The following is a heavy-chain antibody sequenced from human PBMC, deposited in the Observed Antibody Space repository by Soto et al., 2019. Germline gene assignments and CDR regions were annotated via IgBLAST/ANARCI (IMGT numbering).Heavy chain of an antibody. V-gene: IGHV3-21*01. Sequence: EVQLVESGGGLVKPGESLRLSCAASGLRFSTYSMSWVRQAPGRGLEWVSSITSGSSVTFYADSVKGRFTISRDNAKNSLYLQMNSLRAEDTAVYYCATYTGTYCDHWGQGTLVTVSS. CDR3: ATYTGTYCDH. CDR2: ITSGSSVT. D-gene: IGHD1-26*01. CDR1: GLRFSTYS. J-gene: IGHJ4*02.